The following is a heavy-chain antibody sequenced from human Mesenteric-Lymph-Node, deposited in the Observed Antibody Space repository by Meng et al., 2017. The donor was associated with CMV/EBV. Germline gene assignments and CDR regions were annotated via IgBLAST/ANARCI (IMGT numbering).Heavy chain of an antibody. J-gene: IGHJ6*02. CDR2: IWYDGSNE. CDR3: AAGRPRYDPFFYYNLDV. CDR1: GLTFSTYG. V-gene: IGHV3-33*01. D-gene: IGHD5-12*01. Sequence: GESLKISCAASGLTFSTYGMHWVRQAPGKGLEWVAVIWYDGSNEYYAESAKGRFIISRDTSKYTVYLEMSSLRAEDAAVYYCAAGRPRYDPFFYYNLDVWGQGTTVTVSS.